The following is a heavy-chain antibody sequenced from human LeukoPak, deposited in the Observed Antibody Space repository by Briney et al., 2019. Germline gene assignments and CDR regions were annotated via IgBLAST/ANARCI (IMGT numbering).Heavy chain of an antibody. CDR3: AANSGSRAVLRI. CDR2: INPNRGGT. J-gene: IGHJ4*02. Sequence: GASVKVSCKASGFTFTGYYVHWVRQAPGQGLEWMGRINPNRGGTNYAQTFQDRVIMTRDTSINTAYLELSGLTSDDTAVYHCAANSGSRAVLRIWGQGTLVTVSS. D-gene: IGHD3-10*01. V-gene: IGHV1-2*06. CDR1: GFTFTGYY.